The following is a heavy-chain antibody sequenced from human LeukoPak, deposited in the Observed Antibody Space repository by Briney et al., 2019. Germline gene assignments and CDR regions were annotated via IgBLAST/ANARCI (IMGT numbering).Heavy chain of an antibody. CDR1: GFSFNNDW. CDR2: IKPDGTTK. CDR3: ARSIPYGTTWYGRSDY. V-gene: IGHV3-7*03. Sequence: GGSLRLSCATSGFSFNNDWMDWVRQAPGKGLEWVANIKPDGTTKFYVDSVKGRFTISRDNALNSLYLQMNSLRAEDTAIYYCARSIPYGTTWYGRSDYWGQGTLVTVSS. D-gene: IGHD6-13*01. J-gene: IGHJ4*02.